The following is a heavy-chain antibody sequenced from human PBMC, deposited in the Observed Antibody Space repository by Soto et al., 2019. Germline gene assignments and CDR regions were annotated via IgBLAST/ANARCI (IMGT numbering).Heavy chain of an antibody. Sequence: QVQLVQSGSEVKKPGASVKVSCKASGYTFTNYGMSWVRQAPGQGLESMGWTSAYNGNTNHAQNFQGRVTMTTDTSTNTAYMELRSLRSDDTAVYYCARCYCSVGSCYSCWHFDLWGRGALVTVSS. J-gene: IGHJ2*01. D-gene: IGHD2-15*01. CDR3: ARCYCSVGSCYSCWHFDL. CDR2: TSAYNGNT. V-gene: IGHV1-18*01. CDR1: GYTFTNYG.